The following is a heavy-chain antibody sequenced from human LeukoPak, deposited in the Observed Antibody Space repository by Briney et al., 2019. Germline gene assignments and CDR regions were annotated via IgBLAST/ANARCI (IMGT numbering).Heavy chain of an antibody. Sequence: SETLSLTCTVSGGSISSGGYYWSWIRQPPGKGLEWIGYIYHGGSTYYNPSLTSPATISVDRAKNQFSLKLNLVSAGDKAADYCASKGLWFGEPDAFDIWGQGTMVTVSP. J-gene: IGHJ3*02. CDR2: IYHGGST. V-gene: IGHV4-30-2*01. CDR1: GGSISSGGYY. CDR3: ASKGLWFGEPDAFDI. D-gene: IGHD3-10*01.